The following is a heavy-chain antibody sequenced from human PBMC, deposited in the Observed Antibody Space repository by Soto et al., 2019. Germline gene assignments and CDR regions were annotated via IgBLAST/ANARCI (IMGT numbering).Heavy chain of an antibody. D-gene: IGHD6-13*01. CDR3: ARVFSDSSSFFDP. Sequence: PSETLSLTCAVYGGSFSGYYWTWIRQPPGTGLEWIGYIYYSGSTYYNPSLKSRVTISVDTSKNQFSLKLSSVTAADTAVYYCARVFSDSSSFFDPWGQGTLVTVSS. CDR1: GGSFSGYY. J-gene: IGHJ5*02. V-gene: IGHV4-34*09. CDR2: IYYSGST.